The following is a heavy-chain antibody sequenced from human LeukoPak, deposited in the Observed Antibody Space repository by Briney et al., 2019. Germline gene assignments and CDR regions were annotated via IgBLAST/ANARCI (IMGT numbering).Heavy chain of an antibody. V-gene: IGHV4-34*01. D-gene: IGHD4-17*01. CDR1: GGSFSGYY. Sequence: PSETLSLTCAVYGGSFSGYYWSWIRQPPGKGLEWIGEINHSGSTNYNPSLKSRVTISVDTSKNQFSLKLSSVTAADTAVYYCAREGGDYGNYWGQGTLVTVSS. CDR3: AREGGDYGNY. CDR2: INHSGST. J-gene: IGHJ4*02.